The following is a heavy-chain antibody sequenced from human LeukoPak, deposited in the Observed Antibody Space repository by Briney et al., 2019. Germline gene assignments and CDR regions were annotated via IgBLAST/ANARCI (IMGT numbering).Heavy chain of an antibody. CDR3: AKGGVVVAAKDYYGMDV. D-gene: IGHD2-15*01. CDR2: ISWNSGSI. J-gene: IGHJ6*02. Sequence: GRSLRLSCAASGFTFDDYAMHWVRQAPGKGLEWVSGISWNSGSIGYADSVKGRFTISRDNAKNYLYLQMNSLRAEDTALYYCAKGGVVVAAKDYYGMDVWGQGTTVTVSS. CDR1: GFTFDDYA. V-gene: IGHV3-9*01.